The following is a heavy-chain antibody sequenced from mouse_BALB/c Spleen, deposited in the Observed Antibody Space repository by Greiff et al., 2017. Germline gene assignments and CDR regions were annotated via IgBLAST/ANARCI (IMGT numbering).Heavy chain of an antibody. CDR1: GYTFTSYW. CDR2: IYPSDSYT. Sequence: QVQLQQPGAELVRPGASVKLSCKASGYTFTSYWINWVKQRPGQGLEWIGNIYPSDSYTNYNQKFKDKATLTVDKSSSTAYMQLSSPTSEDSAVYYCTRAPFVYYAMDYWGQGTSVTVSS. CDR3: TRAPFVYYAMDY. J-gene: IGHJ4*01. V-gene: IGHV1-69*02.